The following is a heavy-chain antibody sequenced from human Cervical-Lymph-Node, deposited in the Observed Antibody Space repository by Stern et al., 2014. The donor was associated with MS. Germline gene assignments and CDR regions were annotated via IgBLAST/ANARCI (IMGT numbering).Heavy chain of an antibody. V-gene: IGHV3-53*01. CDR3: ARHPHEDV. J-gene: IGHJ6*02. CDR1: GVTVGNKY. Sequence: DVQLVESGGDLIQPGGSLRLSCAASGVTVGNKYLNWGRQAPGKGMEWVSVIYSNGRTYYADSVKGRVTVSRDSSKNTVYLQMNSLRAEDTAVYYCARHPHEDVWGQGTTVTVSS. CDR2: IYSNGRT.